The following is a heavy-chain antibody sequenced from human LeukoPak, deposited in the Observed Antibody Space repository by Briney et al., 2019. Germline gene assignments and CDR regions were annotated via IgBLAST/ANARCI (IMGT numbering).Heavy chain of an antibody. D-gene: IGHD2-15*01. Sequence: GGSLRLSCAASGFTFSNYEMNWIRQAPGKGLEWISYISNSGNTKYYADSVKGRFTISRDNSKNTLYLQMNSLIPEDTAVYYCARVLRYCSGGNCYSGGLGYMDVWGKGTTVTISS. CDR2: ISNSGNTK. CDR3: ARVLRYCSGGNCYSGGLGYMDV. V-gene: IGHV3-48*03. J-gene: IGHJ6*03. CDR1: GFTFSNYE.